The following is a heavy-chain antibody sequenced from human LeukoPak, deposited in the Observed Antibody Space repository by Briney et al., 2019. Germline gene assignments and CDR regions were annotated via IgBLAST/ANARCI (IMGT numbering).Heavy chain of an antibody. V-gene: IGHV3-7*03. CDR2: INSDGSEG. CDR3: ARSSYSSSSNV. CDR1: GFTFSGFW. D-gene: IGHD6-6*01. Sequence: GGSLRLSCAVSGFTFSGFWISWSRQAPGKGLEWVASINSDGSEGYYADVVKGRFTISRDNAKNSLYLQINSLRAEDTAVYYCARSSYSSSSNVWGQGTMVTVSS. J-gene: IGHJ3*01.